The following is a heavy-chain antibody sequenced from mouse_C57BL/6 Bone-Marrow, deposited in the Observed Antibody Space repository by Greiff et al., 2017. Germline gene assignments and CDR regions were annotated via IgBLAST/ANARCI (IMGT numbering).Heavy chain of an antibody. CDR1: GFNIKDYY. D-gene: IGHD1-1*01. Sequence: EVQLQESGAELVRPGASVKLSCTASGFNIKDYYMHWVKQRPEQGLEWIGRIDPEDGDTEYAPKFQGKATMTADTSSNTAYLQLSSLTSEDTAVYYCTTAGHYYGSSPRYWYFDVGGTGTTVTVSS. V-gene: IGHV14-1*01. J-gene: IGHJ1*03. CDR3: TTAGHYYGSSPRYWYFDV. CDR2: IDPEDGDT.